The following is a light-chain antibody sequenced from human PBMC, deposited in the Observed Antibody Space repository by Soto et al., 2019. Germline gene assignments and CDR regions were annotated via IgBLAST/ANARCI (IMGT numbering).Light chain of an antibody. CDR3: QSYDSSLSREGYV. CDR1: SSNIGAGYD. J-gene: IGLJ1*01. Sequence: QSVLTQPPSVSGAPGQRVTFSCTGSSSNIGAGYDEHWYQQLPRTAPKLLFYGNNNRPSGVPDRFSGSKSGTSASPAITGLQAEDEADYFCQSYDSSLSREGYVFGTGTKLTVL. CDR2: GNN. V-gene: IGLV1-40*01.